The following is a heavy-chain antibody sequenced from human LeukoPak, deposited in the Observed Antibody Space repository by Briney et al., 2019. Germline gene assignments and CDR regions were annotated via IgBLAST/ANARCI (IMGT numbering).Heavy chain of an antibody. Sequence: SETLSLTCTVSGGSISSYYWSWIRQPPGKGLEWIGYIYYSGSTNYNPSLKSRVTISVDTSKNQFSLKLSSVTAADTAVYYCARDVQMGYYDSSGHRGYYYGMDVWGQGTTVTVSS. CDR1: GGSISSYY. J-gene: IGHJ6*02. D-gene: IGHD3-22*01. CDR3: ARDVQMGYYDSSGHRGYYYGMDV. V-gene: IGHV4-59*01. CDR2: IYYSGST.